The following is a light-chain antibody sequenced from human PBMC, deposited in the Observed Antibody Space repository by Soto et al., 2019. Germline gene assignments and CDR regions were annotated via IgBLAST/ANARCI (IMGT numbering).Light chain of an antibody. V-gene: IGKV3-20*01. Sequence: EIVLTQSPGTLSLSPGERATLSCRASQSFSSSYLAWYQQKPGQAPRLLIYGASSRATGIPDRFSGSGSGTDFTLTISSLEPEDFALSYCQHYGSALFTFGPGTKVDVK. CDR1: QSFSSSY. J-gene: IGKJ3*01. CDR2: GAS. CDR3: QHYGSALFT.